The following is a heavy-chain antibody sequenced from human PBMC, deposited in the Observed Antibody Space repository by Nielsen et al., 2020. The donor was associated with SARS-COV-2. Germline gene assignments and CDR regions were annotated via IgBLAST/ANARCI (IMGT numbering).Heavy chain of an antibody. D-gene: IGHD6-13*01. J-gene: IGHJ4*02. CDR2: ISFDGLYK. V-gene: IGHV3-30*04. CDR1: GFTFSSYA. CDR3: AREDRTNWYGVDY. Sequence: GGSLRLSCAASGFTFSSYAMLWVRQAPGKGLEWVTVISFDGLYKQYTDSVKGRFSISRDNSKNTVSLQMDSLRTEDTAVYYCAREDRTNWYGVDYWGQGTLVTVSS.